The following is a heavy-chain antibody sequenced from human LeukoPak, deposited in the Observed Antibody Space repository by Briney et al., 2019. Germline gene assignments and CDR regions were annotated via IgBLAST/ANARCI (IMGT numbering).Heavy chain of an antibody. CDR2: ISAYNGNT. CDR3: AREYCSGGSCYSLWFDP. V-gene: IGHV1-18*01. D-gene: IGHD2-15*01. CDR1: GYTFTSYG. Sequence: ASVKVSCKASGYTFTSYGISWVRQAPGQGLEWMGWISAYNGNTNYAQKFQGRVTMTRDTSISTAYMELSRLRSDDTAVYYCAREYCSGGSCYSLWFDPWGQGTLVTVSS. J-gene: IGHJ5*02.